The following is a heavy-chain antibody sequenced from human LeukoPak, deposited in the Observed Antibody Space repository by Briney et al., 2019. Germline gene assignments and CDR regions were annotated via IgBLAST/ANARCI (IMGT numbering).Heavy chain of an antibody. CDR3: AKDLSGYDSSGYYRSPFDY. Sequence: GGSLRLSCAASGFTFSSSAMSWVRQAPGKGLEWVSVISNNGGYTYYADSVQGRFTISRDNSKNTLYLQMNSLRAEDTAVYYCAKDLSGYDSSGYYRSPFDYWGQGTLVTVSS. J-gene: IGHJ4*02. CDR1: GFTFSSSA. D-gene: IGHD3-22*01. CDR2: ISNNGGYT. V-gene: IGHV3-23*01.